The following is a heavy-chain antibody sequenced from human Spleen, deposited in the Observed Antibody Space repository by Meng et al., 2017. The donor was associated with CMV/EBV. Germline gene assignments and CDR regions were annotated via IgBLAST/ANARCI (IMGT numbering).Heavy chain of an antibody. V-gene: IGHV3-21*01. CDR2: ISSSSSYI. D-gene: IGHD3-22*01. J-gene: IGHJ4*02. Sequence: WVRQAPGKGLEWISSISSSSSYIYHADSMKGRFTISRDNAKNSLYLQMNSLRAEDTAVYYCARDLAPQSDYYDSSGYYYLPKGFDYWGQGTLVTVSS. CDR3: ARDLAPQSDYYDSSGYYYLPKGFDY.